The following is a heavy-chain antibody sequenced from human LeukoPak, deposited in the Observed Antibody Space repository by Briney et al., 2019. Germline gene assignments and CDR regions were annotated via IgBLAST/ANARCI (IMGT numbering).Heavy chain of an antibody. CDR3: TTVNPRGGYNFEDGMDV. D-gene: IGHD5-24*01. CDR1: GFTFTNAW. Sequence: PGGSLRLSCTASGFTFTNAWMIWVRQAPGKGLEWVGRIRSKTDGGTTDYAAPVKGRFTISRDDSKNTLYLQMNSLKTEDTAVYYCTTVNPRGGYNFEDGMDVWGQGTTVTVSS. CDR2: IRSKTDGGTT. V-gene: IGHV3-15*07. J-gene: IGHJ6*02.